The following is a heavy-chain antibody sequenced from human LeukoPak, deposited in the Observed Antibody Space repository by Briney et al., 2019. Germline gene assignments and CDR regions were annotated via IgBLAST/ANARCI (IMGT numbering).Heavy chain of an antibody. V-gene: IGHV4-59*02. CDR3: ARIHRYCSGGACYVLDN. CDR2: VYYSGST. CDR1: GGSVSGYY. Sequence: SETLSLTCVVSGGSVSGYYWGWIRQPPGRGLEWIGYVYYSGSTNYNPPFKSRITISVDTSRNQFSLQLSSVTAADTAVYYCARIHRYCSGGACYVLDNWGQGTLVAVSS. J-gene: IGHJ4*02. D-gene: IGHD2-15*01.